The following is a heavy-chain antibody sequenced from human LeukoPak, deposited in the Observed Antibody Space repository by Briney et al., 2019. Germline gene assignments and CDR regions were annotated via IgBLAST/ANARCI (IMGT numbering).Heavy chain of an antibody. J-gene: IGHJ4*02. CDR3: ARGPNRLAYCGGDCYFPFDY. D-gene: IGHD2-21*02. V-gene: IGHV1-2*02. Sequence: ASVKVSCKASGYTFTGYYMHWVRQAPGQGLEWMGWINPNSGGTNYAQKFQGRVTMTRDTSISTAYMELSRLRSDDTAVYYCARGPNRLAYCGGDCYFPFDYRGQGTLVTVSS. CDR1: GYTFTGYY. CDR2: INPNSGGT.